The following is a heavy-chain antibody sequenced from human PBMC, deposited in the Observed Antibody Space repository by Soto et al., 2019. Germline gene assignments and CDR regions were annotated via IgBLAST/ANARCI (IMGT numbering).Heavy chain of an antibody. CDR1: GYTFTSYY. D-gene: IGHD2-15*01. CDR3: ARDRLDGKDAMYI. Sequence: ASVKVSCKTSGYTFTSYYMHWVRQAPGQGLEWLGIINLSGGGTSYAPKFQGRLTMTRDTSTSTVYMELSSLRSEDTAVYYCARDRLDGKDAMYIWGPGTRGTVS. V-gene: IGHV1-46*01. CDR2: INLSGGGT. J-gene: IGHJ3*02.